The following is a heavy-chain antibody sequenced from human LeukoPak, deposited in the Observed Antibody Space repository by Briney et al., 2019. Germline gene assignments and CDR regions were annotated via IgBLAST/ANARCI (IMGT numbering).Heavy chain of an antibody. CDR2: IYYTGNT. J-gene: IGHJ4*02. CDR3: ARGYYDSSGYSNPFDY. CDR1: GASISSYY. Sequence: SETLSLTCTVSGASISSYYWSWIRQPPGKGLEWIGYIYYTGNTNYNPSLKSRVTVSVDTSKNQFSLRLTSVTAADTAVYYCARGYYDSSGYSNPFDYWGQGTLVTVSS. V-gene: IGHV4-59*01. D-gene: IGHD3-22*01.